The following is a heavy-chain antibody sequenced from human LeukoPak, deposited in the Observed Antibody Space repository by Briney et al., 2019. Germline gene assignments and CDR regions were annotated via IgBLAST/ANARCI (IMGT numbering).Heavy chain of an antibody. CDR2: TSYDGSKK. V-gene: IGHV3-30*04. CDR1: GFTFSNYA. Sequence: PGRSQTLLCAASGFTFSNYAVHWVRQAPGKGLEWVALTSYDGSKKYYADSVKGRFTLSRDNSKNTLSLQLYSLRAEDTAVYYCARVDSSDWNAYFEHLDRWGRGTSVPVSS. J-gene: IGHJ6*04. D-gene: IGHD6-19*01. CDR3: ARVDSSDWNAYFEHLDR.